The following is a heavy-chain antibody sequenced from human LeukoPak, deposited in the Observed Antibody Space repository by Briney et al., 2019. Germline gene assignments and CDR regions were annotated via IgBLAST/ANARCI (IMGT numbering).Heavy chain of an antibody. J-gene: IGHJ3*02. CDR2: IYASGIT. Sequence: SETLSLTCTVSGGSISSGNYYWSWIRLPAGKGLEWIGRIYASGITKYNPSLKSRVTISVDTSKNQFSLNLSSVTAADTAVYFCARGPYSYDSSGAFDIWGQGTMVTVSS. V-gene: IGHV4-61*02. CDR3: ARGPYSYDSSGAFDI. CDR1: GGSISSGNYY. D-gene: IGHD3-22*01.